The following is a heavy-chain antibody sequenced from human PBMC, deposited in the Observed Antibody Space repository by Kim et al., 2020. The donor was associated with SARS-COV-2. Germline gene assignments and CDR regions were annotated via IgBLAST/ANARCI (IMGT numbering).Heavy chain of an antibody. J-gene: IGHJ4*02. CDR3: AKDIAAQGTRFMGY. CDR2: ISGSGGST. CDR1: GFTFSSYA. D-gene: IGHD6-6*01. Sequence: GGSLRLSCAASGFTFSSYAMSWVRQAPGKGLEWVSAISGSGGSTYYADSVKGRFTISRDNSKNTLYLQMNSLRAEDTAVYYCAKDIAAQGTRFMGYWGQGTLVTVSS. V-gene: IGHV3-23*01.